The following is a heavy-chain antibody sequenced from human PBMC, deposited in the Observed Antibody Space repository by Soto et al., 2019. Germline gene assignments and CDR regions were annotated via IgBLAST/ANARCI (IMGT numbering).Heavy chain of an antibody. CDR2: IYYSGST. D-gene: IGHD4-17*01. CDR3: ARMYGENVDY. J-gene: IGHJ4*02. CDR1: GFNISSYY. Sequence: PSETLSLTCTVSGFNISSYYWSWIRQPPGKGLEWIGYIYYSGSTNYNPSLKSRVTISVDTSKNQFSLKLSSVTAADTAVYYCARMYGENVDYWGQGTLVTVSS. V-gene: IGHV4-59*08.